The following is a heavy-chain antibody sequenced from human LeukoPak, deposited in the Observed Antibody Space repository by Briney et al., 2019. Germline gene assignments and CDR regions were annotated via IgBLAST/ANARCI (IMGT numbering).Heavy chain of an antibody. D-gene: IGHD1-26*01. Sequence: ASVKVSCKASGYTFTSYGISWVRQAPGQGLEWMGWISAYNGNTNYAQKFQGRVTMTRDTSISTAYMELSRLRSDDTAVYYCARGRYSGSYYFDYWGQGTLVTVSS. CDR2: ISAYNGNT. J-gene: IGHJ4*02. CDR3: ARGRYSGSYYFDY. CDR1: GYTFTSYG. V-gene: IGHV1-18*01.